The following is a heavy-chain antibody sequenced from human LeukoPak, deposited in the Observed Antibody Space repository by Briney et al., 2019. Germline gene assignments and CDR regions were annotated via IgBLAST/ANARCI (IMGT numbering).Heavy chain of an antibody. V-gene: IGHV4-34*01. CDR2: INHSGST. CDR3: ARAPGYSSGWYGARGTSRYFDY. Sequence: KASETLSLTCAVYGGSFSGYYWSWIRQPPGKGLEWIGEINHSGSTNYNPSLKSRVTISVDTSKNQFSLKLSSVTVADTAVYYCARAPGYSSGWYGARGTSRYFDYWGQGTLVTVSS. CDR1: GGSFSGYY. J-gene: IGHJ4*02. D-gene: IGHD6-19*01.